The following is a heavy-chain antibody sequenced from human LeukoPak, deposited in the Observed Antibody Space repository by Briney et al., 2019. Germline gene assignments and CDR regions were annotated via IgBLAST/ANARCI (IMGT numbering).Heavy chain of an antibody. CDR3: ARTIAAAGSRLDY. CDR1: GGSISSSNW. J-gene: IGHJ4*02. D-gene: IGHD6-13*01. V-gene: IGHV4-4*02. Sequence: SETLSLTCAVSGGSISSSNWWSWVCQPPGRGLDWIGEIYHSGSTNYNPSLKSRVTISVDKSKNQFFLKLSSVTAADTAVYYCARTIAAAGSRLDYWGQGTLVTVSS. CDR2: IYHSGST.